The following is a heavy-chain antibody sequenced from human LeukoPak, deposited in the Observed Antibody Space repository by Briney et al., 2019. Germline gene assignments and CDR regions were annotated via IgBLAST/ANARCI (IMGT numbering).Heavy chain of an antibody. CDR2: IYYSGST. V-gene: IGHV4-39*07. Sequence: SETLSLTCTVSGGSISSSSYYWGWIRQPPGKGLEWIGSIYYSGSTYYNPSLKSRVTISVDTSKNQFSLKLSSVTAADTAVYYCARDWVVVAAQNGAGYFDLWGRGTLVTVSS. CDR3: ARDWVVVAAQNGAGYFDL. D-gene: IGHD2-15*01. CDR1: GGSISSSSYY. J-gene: IGHJ2*01.